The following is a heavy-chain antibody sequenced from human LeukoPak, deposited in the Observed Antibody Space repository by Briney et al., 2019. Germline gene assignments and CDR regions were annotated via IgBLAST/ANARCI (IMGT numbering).Heavy chain of an antibody. CDR2: IGTAGDT. Sequence: GALRLSCAASGFTFSSYDMHWVRQATGKGLEWVSTIGTAGDTYYPGAVKGRFTISRENAKNSLYLQMNSLRAEDTAVYYCARATEGFDYWGQGTLVTVSS. CDR3: ARATEGFDY. J-gene: IGHJ4*02. V-gene: IGHV3-13*04. CDR1: GFTFSSYD.